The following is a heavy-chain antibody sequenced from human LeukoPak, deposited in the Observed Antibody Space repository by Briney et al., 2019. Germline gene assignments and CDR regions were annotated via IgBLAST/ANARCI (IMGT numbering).Heavy chain of an antibody. CDR1: GFTVSSNY. D-gene: IGHD2-15*01. CDR3: ARGRIGYSDY. J-gene: IGHJ4*02. V-gene: IGHV3-66*02. CDR2: INSGGST. Sequence: GGSLRLSCAASGFTVSSNYMTWVRQAPGKGLEWVSVINSGGSTDYADSVKGRFTISRDNSKNTLYLQMNSLRAEDTAVYYCARGRIGYSDYRGQGTLVAVSS.